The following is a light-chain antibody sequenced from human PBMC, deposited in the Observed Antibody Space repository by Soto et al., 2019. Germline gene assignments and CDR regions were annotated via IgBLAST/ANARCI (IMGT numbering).Light chain of an antibody. Sequence: QSALTQPASVSGSPGQSITVSCTGTSSAVGGYSLVSWYHQNPGNAPKLVIYEGTKRPSGVSNRLSGSKSGNTASLTISGLQAEDEGDYYCCSYTSSTVIFGGGTKLTV. J-gene: IGLJ2*01. CDR1: SSAVGGYSL. CDR2: EGT. CDR3: CSYTSSTVI. V-gene: IGLV2-23*01.